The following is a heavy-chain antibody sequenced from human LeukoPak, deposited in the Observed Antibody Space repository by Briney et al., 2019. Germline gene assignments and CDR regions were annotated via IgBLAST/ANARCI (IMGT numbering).Heavy chain of an antibody. CDR1: GYTFTSYG. Sequence: ASVKVSCKASGYTFTSYGISWVRQAPGQGLEWMGWISAHNGNTNYAQKLQRRVTMTTDTSTSTAYMELRSLSADDTAVYYCAINYVWGSLDPWGQGTLVTVSS. CDR3: AINYVWGSLDP. J-gene: IGHJ5*02. D-gene: IGHD3-16*01. V-gene: IGHV1-18*01. CDR2: ISAHNGNT.